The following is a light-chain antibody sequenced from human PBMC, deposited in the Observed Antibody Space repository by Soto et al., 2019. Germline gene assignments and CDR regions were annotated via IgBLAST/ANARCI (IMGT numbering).Light chain of an antibody. Sequence: QSALTQPRSVSGSPGQAVAISCTGTSSDVGGYNYVSWYQQHPGKAPKLMIYDVSKRPSGVPDRFSGSKSGNTASLTISGLQPDDEADYYCCSYAGNVYVFGTGTKVTVL. J-gene: IGLJ1*01. CDR1: SSDVGGYNY. CDR3: CSYAGNVYV. V-gene: IGLV2-11*01. CDR2: DVS.